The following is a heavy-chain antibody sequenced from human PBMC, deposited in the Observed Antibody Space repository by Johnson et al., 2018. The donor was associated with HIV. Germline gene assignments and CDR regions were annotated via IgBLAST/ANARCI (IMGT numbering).Heavy chain of an antibody. CDR1: GFNVISNY. J-gene: IGHJ3*02. CDR3: AKDFGSGWADAFDI. D-gene: IGHD6-19*01. V-gene: IGHV3-53*01. CDR2: IYTGGRT. Sequence: QLVESGGGLVQPGVSLRLSCAASGFNVISNYMSWVRQAPGKGLEWVSLIYTGGRTYYADSVKGRFTISRDNSKNTLYLQMNSLRAEDTAVYYCAKDFGSGWADAFDIWGQGTGVTISS.